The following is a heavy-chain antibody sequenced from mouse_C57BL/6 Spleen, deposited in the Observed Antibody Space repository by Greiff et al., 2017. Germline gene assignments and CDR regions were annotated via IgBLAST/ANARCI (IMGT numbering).Heavy chain of an antibody. CDR3: ARGDYDRADYFDY. J-gene: IGHJ2*01. CDR1: GYTFTDYY. V-gene: IGHV1-75*01. Sequence: VKLMESGPELVKPGASVKISCKASGYTFTDYYINWVKQRPGQGLEWIGWIFPGSGSTYYNEKFKGKATLTVDKSSSTAYMLLSSLTSEDSAVYFCARGDYDRADYFDYWGQGTTLTVSS. D-gene: IGHD2-4*01. CDR2: IFPGSGST.